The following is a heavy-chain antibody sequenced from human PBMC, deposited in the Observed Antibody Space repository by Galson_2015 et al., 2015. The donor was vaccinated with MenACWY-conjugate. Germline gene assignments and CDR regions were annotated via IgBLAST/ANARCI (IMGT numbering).Heavy chain of an antibody. Sequence: SVKVSCKASGYTLSSYHMHWVRQAPGQGLEWMGIINPSGGGTSSAQKFQGRVTMTRDTSTSTVYMELSSLRSEDTAVYYCARVGYCSSPTCYLAFFDYWGQGTLVTVSS. CDR2: INPSGGGT. V-gene: IGHV1-46*01. J-gene: IGHJ4*02. CDR3: ARVGYCSSPTCYLAFFDY. D-gene: IGHD2-2*01. CDR1: GYTLSSYH.